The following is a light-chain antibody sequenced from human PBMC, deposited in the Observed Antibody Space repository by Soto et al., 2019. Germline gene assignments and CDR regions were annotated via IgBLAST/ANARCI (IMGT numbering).Light chain of an antibody. V-gene: IGKV3-15*01. CDR2: GAS. CDR1: QSVSTN. CDR3: QQYNDWPSNT. Sequence: EIEMTQSPATLPVSPGERATLSCRASQSVSTNLAWYQQKPGQASRLLIYGASTRAPGFPASFTGSGSGTEFTLTIRSLQSEDFAVYYCQQYNDWPSNTFGQGTKLEIK. J-gene: IGKJ2*01.